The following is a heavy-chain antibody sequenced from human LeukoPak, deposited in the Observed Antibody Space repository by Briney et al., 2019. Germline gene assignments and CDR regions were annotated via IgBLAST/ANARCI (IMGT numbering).Heavy chain of an antibody. CDR2: IYYSGTT. D-gene: IGHD6-19*01. CDR3: VRPAVAGALGFDY. Sequence: SETLSLTCSVSGGSLTSTSYYWGWIRQPPGKGLEWIGSIYYSGTTYYNPSLQSRVTISIDTSNNQFSLRLSSVTAADTAVYYCVRPAVAGALGFDYWGQGTLVTVSS. V-gene: IGHV4-39*07. CDR1: GGSLTSTSYY. J-gene: IGHJ4*02.